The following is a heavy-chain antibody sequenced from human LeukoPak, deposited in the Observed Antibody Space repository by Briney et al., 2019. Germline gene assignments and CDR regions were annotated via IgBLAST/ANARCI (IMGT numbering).Heavy chain of an antibody. CDR3: ARRVYCSSTSCYKRGNWFDP. CDR1: GGSISSYY. CDR2: IYYSGST. J-gene: IGHJ5*02. Sequence: SGTLSLTCTVSGGSISSYYWSWIRQPPGKGLEWIGYIYYSGSTNYNPSLKSRVTISVDTSKNQFSLKPSSVTAADTAVYYCARRVYCSSTSCYKRGNWFDPWGQGTLVTVSS. D-gene: IGHD2-2*01. V-gene: IGHV4-59*01.